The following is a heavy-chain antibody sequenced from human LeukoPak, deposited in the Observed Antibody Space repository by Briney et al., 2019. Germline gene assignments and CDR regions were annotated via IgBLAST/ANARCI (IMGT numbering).Heavy chain of an antibody. V-gene: IGHV4-34*01. CDR3: ARDPVGGSTIFDS. J-gene: IGHJ4*02. Sequence: SETLSLTCAVYGGSFSGYYWSWIRQPPGKGLAWIGEINHSGSTNYNPSLKSRVTISVDTSKNQFSLQLNSVTPEDTAVYFCARDPVGGSTIFDSWGQGTLVTVSS. CDR2: INHSGST. CDR1: GGSFSGYY. D-gene: IGHD1-26*01.